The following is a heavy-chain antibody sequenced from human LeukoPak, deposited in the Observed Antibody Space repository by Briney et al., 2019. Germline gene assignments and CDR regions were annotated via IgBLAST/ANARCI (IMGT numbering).Heavy chain of an antibody. V-gene: IGHV4-34*01. CDR3: ANIAAAYYFDY. CDR2: ISDSGST. CDR1: GGSFSGDW. D-gene: IGHD6-13*01. Sequence: SETLSLTCAVYGGSFSGDWWSWIRQPPGKGLEWIGSISDSGSTYYNPSLKSRVTISVDTSKNQFSLSLSSVTATDTAVYYCANIAAAYYFDYWGQGTLVTVSS. J-gene: IGHJ4*02.